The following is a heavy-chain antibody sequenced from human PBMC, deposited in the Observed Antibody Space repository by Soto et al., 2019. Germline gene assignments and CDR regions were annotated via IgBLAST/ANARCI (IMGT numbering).Heavy chain of an antibody. V-gene: IGHV4-39*01. Sequence: SETLSLTCTVSGGSISSSSYYWGWIRQPPGKGLEWIGSIYYSGSTYYNPSLKSRVTISVDTSKNQFSLKLSSVTAADTAVYYCARQRMDRWGPLTDLFDYWGQGTLVTVSS. CDR3: ARQRMDRWGPLTDLFDY. CDR2: IYYSGST. J-gene: IGHJ4*02. CDR1: GGSISSSSYY. D-gene: IGHD2-2*03.